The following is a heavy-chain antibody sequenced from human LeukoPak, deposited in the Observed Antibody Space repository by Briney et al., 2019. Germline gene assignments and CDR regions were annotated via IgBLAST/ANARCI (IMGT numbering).Heavy chain of an antibody. D-gene: IGHD3-16*01. Sequence: GGSLRLSCAASGFTFSSYSMNWVRQAPGKGLEWVSSISSSSSYVYYADSVKGRFTIPRDNAKNSLYLQMNSLRAEDTAVHYCARDWGYYYYYGMDVWGQGTTVTVSS. CDR2: ISSSSSYV. CDR1: GFTFSSYS. V-gene: IGHV3-21*01. J-gene: IGHJ6*02. CDR3: ARDWGYYYYYGMDV.